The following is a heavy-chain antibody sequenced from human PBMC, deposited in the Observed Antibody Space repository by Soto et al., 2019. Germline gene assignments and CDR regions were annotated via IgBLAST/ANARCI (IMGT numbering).Heavy chain of an antibody. CDR2: IYYSGST. CDR3: ARGSTGFYSKLSGMDV. D-gene: IGHD4-4*01. Sequence: LSLTFTVSCGSISSYYWSLIRQPPWKGLEWIGYIYYSGSTNYNPSLKSRVTISVDTSKNQFSLKLSSVTAADTAVYYCARGSTGFYSKLSGMDVWGQGTTVTVSS. J-gene: IGHJ6*02. V-gene: IGHV4-59*01. CDR1: CGSISSYY.